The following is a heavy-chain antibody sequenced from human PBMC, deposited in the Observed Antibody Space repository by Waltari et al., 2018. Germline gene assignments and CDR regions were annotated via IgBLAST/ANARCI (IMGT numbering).Heavy chain of an antibody. V-gene: IGHV4-59*01. CDR2: IYYSGST. Sequence: QVQLQESGPGLVKPSETLSLTCTVSGGSISAYYWRWCRQPPGKGLEWMGYIYYSGSTNYNPPLKGRVTISVDTSKNQFSLKLSSVTAADTAVYYCARHLGSGTYPFDYWGQGTLVTVSS. D-gene: IGHD3-10*01. CDR3: ARHLGSGTYPFDY. CDR1: GGSISAYY. J-gene: IGHJ4*02.